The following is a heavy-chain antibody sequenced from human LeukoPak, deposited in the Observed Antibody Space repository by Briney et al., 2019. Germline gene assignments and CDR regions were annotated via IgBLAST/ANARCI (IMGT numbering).Heavy chain of an antibody. J-gene: IGHJ4*02. CDR3: AKDATYYYDSFHFDY. D-gene: IGHD3-22*01. CDR2: ISYNGSNK. CDR1: GFTFSSYG. V-gene: IGHV3-30*18. Sequence: GGSLRLSCAASGFTFSSYGMHWVRQAPGKGLEWVAVISYNGSNKYYADSVKGRFTISRDNSKNTLYLQMNSLRAEDTAVYYCAKDATYYYDSFHFDYWGQGTLVTVSS.